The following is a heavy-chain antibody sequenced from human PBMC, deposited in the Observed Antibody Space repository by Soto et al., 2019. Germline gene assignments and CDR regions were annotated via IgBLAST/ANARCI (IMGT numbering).Heavy chain of an antibody. CDR2: MNPNSGNT. Sequence: QVQLVQSGAEVKKPGASVKVSCKASGYTFTSYDINWVRQATGQGLEWMGWMNPNSGNTGYAQKLQGRVTMTRNTSISTGYMEQSSLRSEDTAVYYCARAISRLMHDADYWGQGTLVTVSS. CDR3: ARAISRLMHDADY. D-gene: IGHD5-12*01. V-gene: IGHV1-8*01. J-gene: IGHJ4*02. CDR1: GYTFTSYD.